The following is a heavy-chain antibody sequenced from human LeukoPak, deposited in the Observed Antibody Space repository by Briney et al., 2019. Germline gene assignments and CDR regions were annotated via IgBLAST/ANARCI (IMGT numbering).Heavy chain of an antibody. CDR3: ARGHHNWASYYGMDV. V-gene: IGHV4-34*01. D-gene: IGHD1-1*01. Sequence: PSETLSLTCAVYGGSFSGYYWSWIRQPPGKGLEWIGEINHSGSTNYNPSLKSRVTISVDTSKNQFPLKLSSVTAADTAVYYCARGHHNWASYYGMDVWGQGTTVTVSS. J-gene: IGHJ6*02. CDR1: GGSFSGYY. CDR2: INHSGST.